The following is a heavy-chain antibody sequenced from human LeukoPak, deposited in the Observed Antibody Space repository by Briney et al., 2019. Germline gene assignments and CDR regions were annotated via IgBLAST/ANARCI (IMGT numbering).Heavy chain of an antibody. Sequence: GGSLRLSCAASGFTFGSYAMSWVRQAPGKGLEWVSAISGSGGSTYYADSVKGRFTISRDNSKNTLCLQMNSLRAEDTAVYYCASRSYVLLSMAGLADYWGQGTLVTVSS. CDR2: ISGSGGST. D-gene: IGHD3-10*01. V-gene: IGHV3-23*01. CDR1: GFTFGSYA. CDR3: ASRSYVLLSMAGLADY. J-gene: IGHJ4*02.